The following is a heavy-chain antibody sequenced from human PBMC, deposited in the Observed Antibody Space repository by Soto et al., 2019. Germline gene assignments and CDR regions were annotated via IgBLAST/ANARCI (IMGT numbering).Heavy chain of an antibody. J-gene: IGHJ5*02. CDR1: GGSISSGDYY. CDR3: ARAMVVTQNWFDP. V-gene: IGHV4-30-4*01. D-gene: IGHD2-21*02. CDR2: IYYSGST. Sequence: SETLSLTCTVSGGSISSGDYYWSWIRQPPGKGLEWIGYIYYSGSTYYNPSLKSRVTISVDTSKNQFSMKLSSVTAADTAVYYCARAMVVTQNWFDPWGQGTLVTSPQ.